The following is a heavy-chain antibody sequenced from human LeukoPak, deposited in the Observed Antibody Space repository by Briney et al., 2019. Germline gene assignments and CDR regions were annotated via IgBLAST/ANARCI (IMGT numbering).Heavy chain of an antibody. CDR2: IIPIFGTA. J-gene: IGHJ4*02. CDR1: GGTFSSYA. D-gene: IGHD3-10*01. Sequence: SVKVSCKASGGTFSSYAISRVRQAPGQGLEWMGRIIPIFGTANYAQKFQGRVTITTDESTSTAYMELSSLRSEDTAVYYCAIYYYGSGSYVDYWGQGTLVTVSS. CDR3: AIYYYGSGSYVDY. V-gene: IGHV1-69*05.